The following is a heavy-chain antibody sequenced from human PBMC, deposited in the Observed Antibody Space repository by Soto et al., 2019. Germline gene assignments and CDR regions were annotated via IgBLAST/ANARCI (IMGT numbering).Heavy chain of an antibody. CDR1: GRNFSSYG. D-gene: IGHD3-10*01. J-gene: IGHJ3*02. V-gene: IGHV1-18*01. Sequence: ASVKVSCKVSGRNFSSYGSSWVRQAPGQGLEWMGWISAYHGNTNYAQKLQGRVTMTTGTSTSTAYMELRSLRSHDTAVYYCARDGTVVRGRNAFEIWGQGTMVTV. CDR3: ARDGTVVRGRNAFEI. CDR2: ISAYHGNT.